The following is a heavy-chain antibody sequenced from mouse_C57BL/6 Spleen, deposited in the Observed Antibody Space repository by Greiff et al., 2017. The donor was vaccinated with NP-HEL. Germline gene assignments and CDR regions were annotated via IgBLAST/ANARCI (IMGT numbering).Heavy chain of an antibody. CDR3: ARSDYDVEYVDY. CDR2: ISSGSSTI. Sequence: EVKLVESGGGLVKPGGSLKLSCAASGFTFSDYGMHWVRQAPEKGLEWVAYISSGSSTIYYADTVKGRFTISRDNAKNPLFLQMTSLRSEDTAMYYCARSDYDVEYVDYWGQGTTLTVSS. V-gene: IGHV5-17*01. J-gene: IGHJ2*01. D-gene: IGHD2-4*01. CDR1: GFTFSDYG.